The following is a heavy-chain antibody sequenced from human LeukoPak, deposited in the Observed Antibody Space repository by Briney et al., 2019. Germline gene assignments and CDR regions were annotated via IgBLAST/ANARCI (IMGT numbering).Heavy chain of an antibody. CDR1: GGSISSSSYY. D-gene: IGHD4-23*01. Sequence: SETLSLTCTVSGGSISSSSYYWGWIRQPPGKGLEWIGSIYYSGSTYYNPSLKSRVTISVDTSKNQFSLKLSSVTAADTAVYYCARTRVVLTTVVTPGWFDPWGQGTLVTVSS. CDR3: ARTRVVLTTVVTPGWFDP. J-gene: IGHJ5*02. V-gene: IGHV4-39*07. CDR2: IYYSGST.